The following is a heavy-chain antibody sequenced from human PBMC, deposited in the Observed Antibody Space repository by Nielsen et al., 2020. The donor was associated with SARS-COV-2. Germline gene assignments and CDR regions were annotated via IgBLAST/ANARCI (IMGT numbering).Heavy chain of an antibody. V-gene: IGHV3-9*01. Sequence: GGSLRLSCAASGFTFDDYAMHWVRQAPGKGLEWVSGISWNSGSIGYADSVKGRFTISRDNAKNSLYLQMNSLRAEDTALYYCAKVGGQGDYWSQGTLVTVST. CDR2: ISWNSGSI. D-gene: IGHD3-16*01. CDR3: AKVGGQGDY. CDR1: GFTFDDYA. J-gene: IGHJ4*02.